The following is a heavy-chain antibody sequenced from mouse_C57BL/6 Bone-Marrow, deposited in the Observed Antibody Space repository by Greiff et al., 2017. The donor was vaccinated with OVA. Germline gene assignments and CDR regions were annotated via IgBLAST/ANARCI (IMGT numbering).Heavy chain of an antibody. CDR1: GIDFSRYW. Sequence: AASGIDFSRYWMSWVRRAPGKGLEWIGEINPDSSTINYAPSLKDKFIISRDNAKNTLYLQMSKVRSEDTALYYCARPDDYDVGFAYWGQGTLVTVSA. CDR3: ARPDDYDVGFAY. J-gene: IGHJ3*01. V-gene: IGHV4-1*01. D-gene: IGHD2-4*01. CDR2: INPDSSTI.